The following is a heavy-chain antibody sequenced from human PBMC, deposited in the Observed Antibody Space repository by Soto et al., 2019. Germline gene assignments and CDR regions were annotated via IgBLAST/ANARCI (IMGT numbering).Heavy chain of an antibody. J-gene: IGHJ6*02. D-gene: IGHD3-9*01. V-gene: IGHV3-15*01. CDR3: TTLLGEGELLRYFDWLYSRYGMDV. Sequence: PGGSLRLSCAASGFTFSSYAMSWVRQAPGKGLEWVGRIKSKTDGGTTDYAAPVKGSFTISRDDSKNTLYLQMNSLKTEDTAVYYCTTLLGEGELLRYFDWLYSRYGMDVWGQGTTVTVSS. CDR1: GFTFSSYA. CDR2: IKSKTDGGTT.